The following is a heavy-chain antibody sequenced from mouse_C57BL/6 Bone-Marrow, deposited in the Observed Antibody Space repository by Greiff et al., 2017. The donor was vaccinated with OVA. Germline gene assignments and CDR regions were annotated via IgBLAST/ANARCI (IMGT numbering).Heavy chain of an antibody. J-gene: IGHJ1*03. CDR2: INPYNGGT. Sequence: EVQLQQSGPVLVKPGASVKMSCKASGYTFTDYYMNWVKQSHGKSLEWIGVINPYNGGTSYNQKFTGKATLTVDKSSSTAYMELNSLTSEDSAVYYCARVEYYGSSYRYFDVWGTGTTVTVSS. V-gene: IGHV1-19*01. CDR3: ARVEYYGSSYRYFDV. D-gene: IGHD1-1*01. CDR1: GYTFTDYY.